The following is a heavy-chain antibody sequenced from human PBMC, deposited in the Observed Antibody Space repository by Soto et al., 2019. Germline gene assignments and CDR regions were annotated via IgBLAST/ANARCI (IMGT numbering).Heavy chain of an antibody. CDR1: GGNFNTYT. J-gene: IGHJ4*02. Sequence: QVQLLQSGTEVKKPGSSAKVSCRASGGNFNTYTIRWVRQAPGQGLEWLGRIIPILDIASYAQKFQGRVNITADKYTNTVYMELSSLRSEDTAVYFCARSLGLCTGSGCRDYWGQGTLVSVSP. D-gene: IGHD2-8*02. V-gene: IGHV1-69*02. CDR3: ARSLGLCTGSGCRDY. CDR2: IIPILDIA.